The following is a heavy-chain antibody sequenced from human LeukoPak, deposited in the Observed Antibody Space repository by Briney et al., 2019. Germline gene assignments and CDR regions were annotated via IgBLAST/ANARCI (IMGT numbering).Heavy chain of an antibody. J-gene: IGHJ4*02. Sequence: GGSLRLSCAVSGFPFSRFYMSWIRQAPGKGLEWISYIGLSGSPLDYADSVKGRFTISRDNDKNSLYLDMNSLRAEDTAVYYCARKDFSSGSFSCWGQGTPVTVSS. CDR3: ARKDFSSGSFSC. V-gene: IGHV3-11*04. CDR2: IGLSGSPL. D-gene: IGHD3-22*01. CDR1: GFPFSRFY.